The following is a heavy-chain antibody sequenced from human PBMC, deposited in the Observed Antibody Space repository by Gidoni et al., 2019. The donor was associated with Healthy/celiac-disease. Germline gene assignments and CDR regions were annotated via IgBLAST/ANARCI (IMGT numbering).Heavy chain of an antibody. J-gene: IGHJ6*02. CDR2: ISYDGSNK. CDR3: ARGESTVTTGYYYYGMDV. Sequence: QVQRVESGGGVVQPGRSLRLSCAASGFTLSSYAMHWVRQAPGKGLEWVAVISYDGSNKYYADSVKGRFTISRDNSKNTLYLQMNSLRAEDTAVYYCARGESTVTTGYYYYGMDVWGQGTTVTVSS. D-gene: IGHD4-17*01. V-gene: IGHV3-30-3*01. CDR1: GFTLSSYA.